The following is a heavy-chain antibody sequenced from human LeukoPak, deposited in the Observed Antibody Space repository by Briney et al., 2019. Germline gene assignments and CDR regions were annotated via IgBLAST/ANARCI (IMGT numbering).Heavy chain of an antibody. CDR1: RFTFSDYW. D-gene: IGHD3-16*01. J-gene: IGHJ4*02. V-gene: IGHV3-7*01. CDR2: IKRDGSDI. CDR3: ARDPDYRGSQPQGYFDY. Sequence: GGSLRLSCAASRFTFSDYWMSWVRQAPGKGLEWVAYIKRDGSDIYYVDSVKGRFIISRDNAKNSLYLQMNSLRAEDTAVYYCARDPDYRGSQPQGYFDYWGQGTLVTVSS.